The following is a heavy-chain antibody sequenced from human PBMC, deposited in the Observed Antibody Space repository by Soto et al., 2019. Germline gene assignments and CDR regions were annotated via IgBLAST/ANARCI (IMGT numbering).Heavy chain of an antibody. J-gene: IGHJ3*02. CDR1: GFTFSSYG. CDR3: AKVTLYGSGSNYAFDI. V-gene: IGHV3-30*18. Sequence: GGSLRLSCAASGFTFSSYGMHWVRQAPGKGLEWVAVISYDGSNKYYADSVKGRFTISRDNSKNTLYLQMNSLRAEDTAVYYCAKVTLYGSGSNYAFDIWGQGTMVTVSS. D-gene: IGHD3-10*01. CDR2: ISYDGSNK.